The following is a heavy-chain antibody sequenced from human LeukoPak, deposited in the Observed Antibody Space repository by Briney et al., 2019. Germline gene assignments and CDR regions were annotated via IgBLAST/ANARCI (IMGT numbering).Heavy chain of an antibody. CDR3: AKEEFDY. J-gene: IGHJ4*02. CDR1: GFTFSSYG. CDR2: IRYDGSNK. V-gene: IGHV3-30*02. Sequence: AGGSLRLSCAASGFTFSSYGLHWVRQAPGKGLEWVSFIRYDGSNKYYADSVKGRFTVSRDNSKNTLYLQMNSLRAEDTAVYYCAKEEFDYWGQGTLVTVSS.